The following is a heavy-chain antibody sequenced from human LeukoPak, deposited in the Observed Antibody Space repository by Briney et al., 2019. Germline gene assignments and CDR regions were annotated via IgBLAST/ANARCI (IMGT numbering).Heavy chain of an antibody. CDR2: IYTSGRT. CDR1: GGSISSYY. D-gene: IGHD3-10*01. Sequence: SQTLSLTCTVSGGSISSYYGSWVRQPAGKGLEWIGRIYTSGRTTTHPSLKSRVTMSVDTSKNQFSLKLSSVTAADTAVYYCARDFKRKEWFGDRNWFDPWGQGTLVTVSS. V-gene: IGHV4-4*07. J-gene: IGHJ5*02. CDR3: ARDFKRKEWFGDRNWFDP.